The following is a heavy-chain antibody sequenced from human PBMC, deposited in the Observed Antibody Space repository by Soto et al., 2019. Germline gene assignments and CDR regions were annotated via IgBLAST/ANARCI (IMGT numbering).Heavy chain of an antibody. J-gene: IGHJ5*02. CDR1: GGTFSSYA. CDR3: ARPRGSYDYVWGSYRYDH. D-gene: IGHD3-16*02. CDR2: IIPIFGTA. Sequence: QVQLVQSGAGVKKPGSSVKVSCKASGGTFSSYAISWVRQAPGQGLEWMGGIIPIFGTANYAQKFQGRVTITADESTSTAYMELSSLRSEDTAVYYCARPRGSYDYVWGSYRYDHWGQGTLVTVSS. V-gene: IGHV1-69*01.